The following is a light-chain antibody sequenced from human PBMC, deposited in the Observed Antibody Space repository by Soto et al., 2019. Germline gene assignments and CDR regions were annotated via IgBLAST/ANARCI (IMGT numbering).Light chain of an antibody. Sequence: DIQMTQSPSSLSASVGDRVTITCQASQDISNSLNWYQQKPGKAPKLLIYGASNLETGVPSRFSGSGFGTEFTFTISSLRPEDIATYHCQQYDNVPYTFGRGTKLEIK. CDR3: QQYDNVPYT. CDR1: QDISNS. J-gene: IGKJ2*01. V-gene: IGKV1-33*01. CDR2: GAS.